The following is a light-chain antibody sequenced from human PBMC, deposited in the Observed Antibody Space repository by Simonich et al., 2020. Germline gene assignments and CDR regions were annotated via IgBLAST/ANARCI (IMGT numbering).Light chain of an antibody. CDR2: EVS. CDR3: QSYDSSHVV. CDR1: SSDVGGYNY. Sequence: QSALTQPPSASGSPGQSVTISCTGTSSDVGGYNYVSWYQQHPGKAPKLMIYEVSRRPSGVPDRFSGSKSGNTASLTVSGLQAEDEADYYCQSYDSSHVVFGGGTKLTVL. J-gene: IGLJ2*01. V-gene: IGLV2-8*01.